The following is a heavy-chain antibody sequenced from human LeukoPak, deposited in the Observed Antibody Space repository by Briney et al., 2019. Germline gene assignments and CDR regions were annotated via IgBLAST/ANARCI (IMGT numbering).Heavy chain of an antibody. Sequence: SETLSLTCAVSGGSISSSNWGSWARQPPGEWMGWIGAIYDSGSTDYNPPLKSRVTMSVDKSKDQFSPKLSSVTAAAAAVYFCARGGGLDVWGQGATVTVSS. V-gene: IGHV4-4*02. D-gene: IGHD3-16*01. CDR2: IYDSGST. CDR1: GGSISSSNW. J-gene: IGHJ6*02. CDR3: ARGGGLDV.